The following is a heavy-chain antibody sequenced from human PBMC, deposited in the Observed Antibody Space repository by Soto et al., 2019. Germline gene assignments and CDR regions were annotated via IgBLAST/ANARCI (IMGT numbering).Heavy chain of an antibody. J-gene: IGHJ2*01. V-gene: IGHV3-23*01. CDR1: AFSFGSYA. CDR3: ALWSYLDX. CDR2: ISCSDCKT. D-gene: IGHD3-3*01. Sequence: LRLSCASSAFSFGSYALSLVRQATGKGLEWVSTISCSDCKTFYADSVKCRFSISRDTSQSTLYLQMNSLRADDRAMYYCALWSYLDXWGYGT.